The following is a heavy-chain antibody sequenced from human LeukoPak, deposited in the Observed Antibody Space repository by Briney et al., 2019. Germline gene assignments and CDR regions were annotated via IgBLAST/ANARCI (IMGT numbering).Heavy chain of an antibody. V-gene: IGHV3-7*02. CDR2: IEEDGSEK. CDR3: ARARRSGGITMIRGVKDRGWFDS. CDR1: GFPFSGYS. Sequence: PGGSLRLSCAASGFPFSGYSLSWVRQAPGKGLEWVANIEEDGSEKYFVDSVKGRFTISRDNAKNSLYLQMNSLRPEDTAMYYCARARRSGGITMIRGVKDRGWFDSWGQGILVTVSS. J-gene: IGHJ5*01. D-gene: IGHD3-10*01.